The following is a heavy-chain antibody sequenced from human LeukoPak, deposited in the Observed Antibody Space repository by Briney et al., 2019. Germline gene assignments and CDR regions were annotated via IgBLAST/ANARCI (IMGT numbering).Heavy chain of an antibody. Sequence: SETLSLTCTVSGVSISSYYWSWIRQPPGKGLEWIGYIYYSGSTNYNPSLKSRVTISVDTSKNQFSLKLSSVTAADTAVYYCARVPTDLLFDYWGQGTLVTVPS. J-gene: IGHJ4*02. CDR2: IYYSGST. CDR1: GVSISSYY. CDR3: ARVPTDLLFDY. D-gene: IGHD1-26*01. V-gene: IGHV4-59*01.